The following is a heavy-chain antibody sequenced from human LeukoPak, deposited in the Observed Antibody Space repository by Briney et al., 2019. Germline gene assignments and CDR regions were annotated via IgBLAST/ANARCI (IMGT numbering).Heavy chain of an antibody. J-gene: IGHJ4*02. V-gene: IGHV4-39*07. CDR2: IYYSEST. D-gene: IGHD6-19*01. Sequence: SETLSLTCTVSSGSIRSSSYYWGWIRQPPGKGLEWIGNIYYSESTYYNPSLKSRVTISLDTSKNQFSLKLSSVTAADTAVYYCARTGYSSGWYTYWGQGTLVTVSS. CDR1: SGSIRSSSYY. CDR3: ARTGYSSGWYTY.